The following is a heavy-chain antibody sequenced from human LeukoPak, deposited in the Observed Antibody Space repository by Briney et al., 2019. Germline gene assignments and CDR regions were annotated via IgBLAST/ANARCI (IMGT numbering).Heavy chain of an antibody. CDR1: GGSISSYY. D-gene: IGHD3-22*01. CDR2: IYDSGST. J-gene: IGHJ3*02. CDR3: ASLTTADAFDI. Sequence: PSETLSLTCTVSGGSISSYYWSWIRQPPGKGLEWIGYIYDSGSTNYNPSLKSRVTISVDTSKNQFSLKLSSVTAADTAVFYCASLTTADAFDIWGQGTMVTVSS. V-gene: IGHV4-59*01.